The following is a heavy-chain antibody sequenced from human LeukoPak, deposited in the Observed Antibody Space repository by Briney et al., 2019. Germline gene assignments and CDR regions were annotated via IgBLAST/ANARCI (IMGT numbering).Heavy chain of an antibody. V-gene: IGHV1-18*01. Sequence: ASVKVSCKASGYTFTGYGISWVRQAPGQGLGWMGWISAYNGNTNYAQKRQGRVTMTSDTSTSTAYMELRNLRSDDTAVYYCARAVGNALVVVAATHLGYWGQGTLVTVSS. D-gene: IGHD2-15*01. J-gene: IGHJ4*02. CDR2: ISAYNGNT. CDR3: ARAVGNALVVVAATHLGY. CDR1: GYTFTGYG.